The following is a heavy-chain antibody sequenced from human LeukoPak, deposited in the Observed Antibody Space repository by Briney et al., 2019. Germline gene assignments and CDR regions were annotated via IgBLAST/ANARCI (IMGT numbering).Heavy chain of an antibody. J-gene: IGHJ4*02. CDR1: GGSISSGDYY. CDR2: IFHSGST. V-gene: IGHV4-30-4*01. CDR3: ARLTGYFHY. Sequence: PSETLSLTCTVSGGSISSGDYYWSWIRQPPGKGLEWIGYIFHSGSTYYNPSLKSPVTISLDASKNQFSLKLSSVTAADTAVYYCARLTGYFHYWGLGILITVSS. D-gene: IGHD3-9*01.